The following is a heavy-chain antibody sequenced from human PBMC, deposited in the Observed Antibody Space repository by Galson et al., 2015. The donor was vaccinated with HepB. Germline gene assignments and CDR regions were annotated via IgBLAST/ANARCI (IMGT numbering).Heavy chain of an antibody. D-gene: IGHD6-19*01. V-gene: IGHV3-30*18. CDR1: GFTFSNYG. CDR3: AKGPYLYSALAGTMAGFDY. CDR2: ISYDGSNK. Sequence: SLRLSCAASGFTFSNYGMHWVRQAPGKGLEWVAVISYDGSNKYYADSVKGRFTISRDNSKNTLYLQMNSLRAEDTALYYCAKGPYLYSALAGTMAGFDYWGQGTLVTVSS. J-gene: IGHJ4*02.